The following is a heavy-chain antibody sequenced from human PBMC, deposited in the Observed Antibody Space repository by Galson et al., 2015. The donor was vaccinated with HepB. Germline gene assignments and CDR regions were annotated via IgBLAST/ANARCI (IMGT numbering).Heavy chain of an antibody. V-gene: IGHV1-58*02. CDR1: GFTFTSSA. Sequence: SVKVSCKASGFTFTSSAMQWVRQARGQRLEWIGWIVVGSGNTNYAQKFQERVTITRDMSTSTAYMELSSLRSEDTAVYYCAARHALLDTASAYYYYYGMDVWGQGTTVTVSS. CDR2: IVVGSGNT. CDR3: AARHALLDTASAYYYYYGMDV. D-gene: IGHD5-18*01. J-gene: IGHJ6*02.